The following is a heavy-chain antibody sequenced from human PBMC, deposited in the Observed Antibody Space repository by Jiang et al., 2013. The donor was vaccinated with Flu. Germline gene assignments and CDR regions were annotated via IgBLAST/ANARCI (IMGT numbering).Heavy chain of an antibody. V-gene: IGHV4-38-2*01. Sequence: GSGLVKPSETLSLTCAVSGYSISTGYYWGWIRQPPGKGLEWIADIYHTGFTYYNSSLETRVTVSVDTSKNQFSLKLSSVTAADTAVYYCARRLSHGSQYNCFDFWGQGTLVTVSS. J-gene: IGHJ5*01. CDR3: ARRLSHGSQYNCFDF. D-gene: IGHD2/OR15-2a*01. CDR2: IYHTGFT. CDR1: GYSISTGYY.